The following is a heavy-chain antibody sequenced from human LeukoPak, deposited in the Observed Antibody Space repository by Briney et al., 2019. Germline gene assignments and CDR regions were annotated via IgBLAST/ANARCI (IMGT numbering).Heavy chain of an antibody. D-gene: IGHD3-10*01. Sequence: GGSLRLSCSASGFTFSRYAMHCVRQAPGKGLEYVSAISSNGGSTYYADSVKGRFTISRDNSRNTLHLQMSSLRVEDTAVCYCVKDSSSGSYFDYWGQGTLVTVSS. V-gene: IGHV3-64D*06. CDR2: ISSNGGST. CDR1: GFTFSRYA. J-gene: IGHJ4*02. CDR3: VKDSSSGSYFDY.